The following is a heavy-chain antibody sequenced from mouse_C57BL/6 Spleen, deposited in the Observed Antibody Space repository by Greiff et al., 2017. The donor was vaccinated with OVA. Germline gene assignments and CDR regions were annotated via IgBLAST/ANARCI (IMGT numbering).Heavy chain of an antibody. CDR1: GFTFSDYG. CDR2: ISSGSSTI. D-gene: IGHD1-2*01. J-gene: IGHJ2*01. V-gene: IGHV5-17*01. CDR3: ANLPRL. Sequence: EVHLVESGGGLVKPGGSLKLSCAASGFTFSDYGMHWVRQAPEKGLEWVAYISSGSSTIYYAATVKGRFTIARDNAKNTLFLQMTSLRSEDTAVYYCANLPRLWGQGTTLTVSS.